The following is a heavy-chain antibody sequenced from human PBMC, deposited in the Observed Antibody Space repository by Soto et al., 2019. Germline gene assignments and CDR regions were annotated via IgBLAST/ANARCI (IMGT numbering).Heavy chain of an antibody. CDR2: FSATSENT. Sequence: VQLLESVGGLVQPGGSLRLSCVGSGFFFSSYTMTWVRQAPGKGLEWVSSFSATSENTYYADSVRGRFTISRDNSKNTLFLQMNSLTAEDTAMYYCAKARDQQWVRLPFDYWGQGILVIVSS. J-gene: IGHJ4*02. CDR3: AKARDQQWVRLPFDY. D-gene: IGHD6-19*01. CDR1: GFFFSSYT. V-gene: IGHV3-23*01.